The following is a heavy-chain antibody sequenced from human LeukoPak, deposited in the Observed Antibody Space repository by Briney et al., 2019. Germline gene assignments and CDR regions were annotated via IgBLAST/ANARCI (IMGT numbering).Heavy chain of an antibody. J-gene: IGHJ5*02. V-gene: IGHV4-59*08. CDR1: GVSISSDY. Sequence: PSETQSLTCTVSGVSISSDYCSWIRLPPGKGLEWIGYIYYSGSSNYNPSLKSRVTMSVDTSKNQFSLKLTSVTAADTAVYYCARRLRQNLFDPWGQGTLVTVSS. D-gene: IGHD4-17*01. CDR3: ARRLRQNLFDP. CDR2: IYYSGSS.